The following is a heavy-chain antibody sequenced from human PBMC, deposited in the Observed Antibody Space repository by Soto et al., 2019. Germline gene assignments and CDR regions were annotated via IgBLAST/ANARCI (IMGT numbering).Heavy chain of an antibody. CDR1: GFAFNRYG. V-gene: IGHV3-30*18. CDR2: VSYDGRHT. Sequence: QVKLVQSGGGVVQPGRSLRLSCAAAGFAFNRYGMHWVRQAPGKGLEWVAVVSYDGRHTNYADSVRGRFTISRDNSENRLHLQMTRLRTEDTSVYYCAKIDGDYLNSYYGLDVWGQGVTVTVSS. CDR3: AKIDGDYLNSYYGLDV. D-gene: IGHD4-17*01. J-gene: IGHJ6*02.